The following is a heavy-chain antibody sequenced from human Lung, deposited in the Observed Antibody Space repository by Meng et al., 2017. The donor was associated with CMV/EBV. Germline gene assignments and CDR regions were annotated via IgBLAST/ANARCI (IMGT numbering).Heavy chain of an antibody. Sequence: GESLKISWAASGFTFSGLSMHWVRQASGKGLEWVVRIRSKANSNATAYAATVKGRFTIARDDSKNTAHLQMNRPKTEDTDVYYSNSWPDYKDYYYYGMDVWGQGTXVTVSS. CDR3: NSWPDYKDYYYYGMDV. CDR2: IRSKANSNAT. D-gene: IGHD4-11*01. J-gene: IGHJ6*02. V-gene: IGHV3-73*01. CDR1: GFTFSGLS.